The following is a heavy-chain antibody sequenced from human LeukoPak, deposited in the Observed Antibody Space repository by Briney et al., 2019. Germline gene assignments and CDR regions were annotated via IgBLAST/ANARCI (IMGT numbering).Heavy chain of an antibody. CDR3: AKDVGKWESLHFFDY. V-gene: IGHV3-23*01. CDR1: GFTFSSYA. Sequence: GGSLRLSCAASGFTFSSYAMSWVRQAPGKGLEWVSGISGSGTSTYYADSVKGRFTISRDDSRNTLYLQMNSLRGDDTAVYYCAKDVGKWESLHFFDYWGQGTLVTVSS. CDR2: ISGSGTST. J-gene: IGHJ4*02. D-gene: IGHD1-26*01.